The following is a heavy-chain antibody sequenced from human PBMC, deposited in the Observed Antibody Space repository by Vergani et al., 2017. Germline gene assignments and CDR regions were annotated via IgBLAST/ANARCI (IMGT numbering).Heavy chain of an antibody. Sequence: QVQLVESGGGLVKPGGSLRLSCAASGFTFSSYAMHWVRQAPGKGLEWGAVISYDGSNKYYADSGKGRFTLSRDNSKNTLYLQMNSLRAEDTAVYYCAGDHYYDSSGHDAFDIWGQGTMVTVSS. V-gene: IGHV3-30*04. CDR3: AGDHYYDSSGHDAFDI. CDR2: ISYDGSNK. D-gene: IGHD3-22*01. J-gene: IGHJ3*02. CDR1: GFTFSSYA.